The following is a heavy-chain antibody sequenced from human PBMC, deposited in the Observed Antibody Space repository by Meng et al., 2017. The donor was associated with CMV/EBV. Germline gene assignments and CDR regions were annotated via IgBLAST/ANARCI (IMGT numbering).Heavy chain of an antibody. V-gene: IGHV3-21*01. CDR3: AMLYSSSWYYFDY. CDR1: GFTFSSYS. Sequence: GGSLRLSCAASGFTFSSYSMNWVRQAPGKGLEWVSSISSSSSYIYYADSVKGRFTISRDNAKNSLYLQMNSLRAEDTAVYYCAMLYSSSWYYFDYWGQGTLVTASS. D-gene: IGHD6-13*01. CDR2: ISSSSSYI. J-gene: IGHJ4*02.